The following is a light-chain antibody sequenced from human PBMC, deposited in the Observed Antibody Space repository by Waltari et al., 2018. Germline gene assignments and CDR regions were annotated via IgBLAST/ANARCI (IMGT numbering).Light chain of an antibody. Sequence: SSELTQDPAVSVALGQTVRITCQGDSLRTSYASWYQLKPGQDPVLVIYGKDKRPSGIPDRISGYSSGATSSLTITGAQAEDEADYYCSSRNGRANQVVFAGGTKVTVL. V-gene: IGLV3-19*01. CDR3: SSRNGRANQVV. CDR1: SLRTSY. J-gene: IGLJ3*02. CDR2: GKD.